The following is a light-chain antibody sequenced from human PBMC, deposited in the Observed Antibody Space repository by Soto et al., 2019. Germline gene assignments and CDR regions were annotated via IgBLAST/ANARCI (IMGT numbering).Light chain of an antibody. CDR2: AAS. V-gene: IGKV3-20*01. CDR1: QSLTNSGGGSN. CDR3: QQYGNSPYT. Sequence: EIVLTQSPGTLSLSPGERATLSCRASQSLTNSGGGSNVAWYQQKPGQAPRLLIYAASRRATGIPDRFSGSGSGTDFSLTISRLEPEDFAVFYCQQYGNSPYTFGQGTKLQIK. J-gene: IGKJ2*01.